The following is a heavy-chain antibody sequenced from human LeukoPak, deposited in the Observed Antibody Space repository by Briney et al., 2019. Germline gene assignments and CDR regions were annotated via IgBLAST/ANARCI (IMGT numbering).Heavy chain of an antibody. CDR2: IYYSGST. Sequence: SETLSLTCTVSGDSITSSSYYWGWLRQPPGKGLEWIGSIYYSGSTYYNPSLKSRVTISVDTSKNQFSLKLSSVTAADTAVYYCARDRPGGSSLDYWGQGTLVTVSS. V-gene: IGHV4-39*07. D-gene: IGHD6-13*01. CDR3: ARDRPGGSSLDY. J-gene: IGHJ4*02. CDR1: GDSITSSSYY.